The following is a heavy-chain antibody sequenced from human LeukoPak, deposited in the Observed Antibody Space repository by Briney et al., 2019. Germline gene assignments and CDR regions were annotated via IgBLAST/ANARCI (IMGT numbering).Heavy chain of an antibody. CDR2: ISYDGRNK. J-gene: IGHJ3*02. D-gene: IGHD6-13*01. CDR1: GFPFSNHG. CDR3: ARAWSSSWYAFDI. V-gene: IGHV3-30*03. Sequence: PGRSLRLSCAASGFPFSNHGMHWVRQAPGKGLGWVAVISYDGRNKYYADSVKGRFTISRDNAKNTLYLQMNSLRAEDTAVYYCARAWSSSWYAFDIWGQGTMVTVSS.